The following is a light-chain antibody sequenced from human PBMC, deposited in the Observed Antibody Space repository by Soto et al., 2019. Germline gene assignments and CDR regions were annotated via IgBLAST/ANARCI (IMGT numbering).Light chain of an antibody. CDR3: QSYDSSLSVSVV. J-gene: IGLJ2*01. CDR2: RTN. CDR1: SSNIGSNI. V-gene: IGLV1-44*01. Sequence: QSVLTQPPSASGTPGQRVSITCSGSSSNIGSNIVNWYQQLPGRAPKLLIYRTNQRPSGVPDRFSASKSGTSASLAISGLQSEDEADYYCQSYDSSLSVSVVFGGGTKLTVL.